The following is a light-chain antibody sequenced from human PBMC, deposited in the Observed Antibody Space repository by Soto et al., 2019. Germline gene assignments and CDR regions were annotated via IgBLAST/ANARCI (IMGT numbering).Light chain of an antibody. J-gene: IGKJ3*01. CDR1: QSVGSTY. Sequence: EIVLTQSPVTLSLSPGERATLSCRASQSVGSTYLAWYQQKPGQAPKLLIYGVSSMATGIPDRFSGSGSGTDFTLTISSLEPEDFAVYYCQQYGTSPLTFGPGTKVDI. V-gene: IGKV3-20*01. CDR3: QQYGTSPLT. CDR2: GVS.